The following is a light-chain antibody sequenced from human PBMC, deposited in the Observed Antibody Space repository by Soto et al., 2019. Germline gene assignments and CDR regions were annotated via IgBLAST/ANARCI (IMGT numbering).Light chain of an antibody. CDR3: HQYNNWPPYT. J-gene: IGKJ2*01. Sequence: EIVMTQSTDTLSVSPGERVTLSCRASQSVSSDLAWYQQKPGQAPRLLIYGASTRATDIAARFSGSGSGTEFTLTISSLQSEDFAVYYCHQYNNWPPYTFGQWTKLEIK. V-gene: IGKV3-15*01. CDR1: QSVSSD. CDR2: GAS.